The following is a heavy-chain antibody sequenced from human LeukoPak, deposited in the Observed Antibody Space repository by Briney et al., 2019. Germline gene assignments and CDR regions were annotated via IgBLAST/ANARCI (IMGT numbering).Heavy chain of an antibody. D-gene: IGHD2-2*01. V-gene: IGHV1-46*01. CDR1: GYTFTSYD. J-gene: IGHJ3*02. Sequence: ASVKVSCKASGYTFTSYDINWVRQAPGQGLEWMGIINPSGGSTSYAQKFQGRVTKTRDTSTSTVYMELSSLRSEDTAVYYCARENCSSTSCPPFDAFDIWGQGTMVTVSS. CDR3: ARENCSSTSCPPFDAFDI. CDR2: INPSGGST.